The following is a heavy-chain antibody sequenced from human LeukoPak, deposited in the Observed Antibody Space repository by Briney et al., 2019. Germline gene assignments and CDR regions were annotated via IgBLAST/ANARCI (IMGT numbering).Heavy chain of an antibody. J-gene: IGHJ3*02. CDR3: ARADYDFWSGPHAFDI. CDR2: IYTSGST. Sequence: PSQTLSPTCTVSGGSISSGSYYWSWIRQPAGKGLEWIGRIYTSGSTNYNPSLKSRVTISVDTSKNQFSLKLSSVTAADTAVYYCARADYDFWSGPHAFDIWGQGTMVTVSS. V-gene: IGHV4-61*02. CDR1: GGSISSGSYY. D-gene: IGHD3-3*01.